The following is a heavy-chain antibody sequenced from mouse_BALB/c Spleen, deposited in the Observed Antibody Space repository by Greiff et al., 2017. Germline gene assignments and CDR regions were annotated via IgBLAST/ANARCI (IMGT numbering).Heavy chain of an antibody. CDR2: INSNGGST. Sequence: DVQLVESGGGLVQPGGSLKLSCAASGFTFSSYGMSWVRQTPDKRLELVATINSNGGSTYYPDSVKGRFTISRDNAKNTLYLQMSSLKSEDTAMYYCARDPLPTVVARWYFDVWGAGTTVTVSS. V-gene: IGHV5-6-3*01. CDR1: GFTFSSYG. CDR3: ARDPLPTVVARWYFDV. J-gene: IGHJ1*01. D-gene: IGHD1-1*01.